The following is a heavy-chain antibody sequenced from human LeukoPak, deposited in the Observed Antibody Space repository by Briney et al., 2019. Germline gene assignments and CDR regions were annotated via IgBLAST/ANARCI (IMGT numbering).Heavy chain of an antibody. CDR2: IIPIYGRA. CDR3: AGFFYDNSNDAFDI. J-gene: IGHJ3*02. CDR1: GSTFSSYD. Sequence: SVKVSCKASGSTFSSYDFTFTSYAISWVRQAPGQGLEWMGGIIPIYGRANYAQKFQGRVTITADESTRTVTMQLSSLRSEDTAVYYCAGFFYDNSNDAFDIWSQGTVVTVS. D-gene: IGHD3-22*01. V-gene: IGHV1-69*13.